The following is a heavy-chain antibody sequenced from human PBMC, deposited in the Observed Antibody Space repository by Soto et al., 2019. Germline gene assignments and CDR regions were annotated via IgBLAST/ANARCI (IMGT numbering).Heavy chain of an antibody. J-gene: IGHJ5*02. CDR1: EFTFSSDS. V-gene: IGHV3-48*01. CDR2: ISSSSSTI. Sequence: GGSLRLSGADSEFTFSSDSMNWVRQAPGKGLEWVSYISSSSSTIYYADSVKGRFTISRDNAKNSLYLQMNSLRAEDTAVYYCARAICSGGSCYPSAWGQGTLVTVSS. CDR3: ARAICSGGSCYPSA. D-gene: IGHD2-15*01.